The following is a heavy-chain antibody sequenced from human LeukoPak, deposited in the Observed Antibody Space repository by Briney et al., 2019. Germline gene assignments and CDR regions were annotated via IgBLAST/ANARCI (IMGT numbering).Heavy chain of an antibody. CDR2: IWYDGSNK. J-gene: IGHJ4*02. Sequence: GGSLRLSCAASGFTFSSYGMHWVRQAPGKGLEWVAVIWYDGSNKYYADSVKGRFTISRDNSKNTLYLQMNSLRAEDTAVYYCARDSYYYDSSGYSEWGQGTLVTVSS. CDR3: ARDSYYYDSSGYSE. CDR1: GFTFSSYG. D-gene: IGHD3-22*01. V-gene: IGHV3-33*01.